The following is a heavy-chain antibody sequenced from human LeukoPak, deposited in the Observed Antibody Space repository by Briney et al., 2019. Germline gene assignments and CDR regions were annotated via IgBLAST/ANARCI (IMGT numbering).Heavy chain of an antibody. Sequence: ASVKVSCKASGYTFTSYGISWVRQAPGQGLEWMGWISAYNGNTNYAQKLQGRVTMTTDTSTSTAYMELRSLRSDDTVVYYCARDNTGSGWYDLAYFQHWGQGTLVTVSS. V-gene: IGHV1-18*01. J-gene: IGHJ1*01. D-gene: IGHD6-19*01. CDR3: ARDNTGSGWYDLAYFQH. CDR1: GYTFTSYG. CDR2: ISAYNGNT.